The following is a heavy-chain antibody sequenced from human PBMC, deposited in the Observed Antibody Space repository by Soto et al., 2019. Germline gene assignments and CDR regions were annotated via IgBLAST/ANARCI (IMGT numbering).Heavy chain of an antibody. Sequence: QPGGSLRLSCAASGFTFSSYGMHWVRQATGKGLEWVSAIGTAGDTYYPGSVKGRFTISRENAKNSLYLQMNSLRAGDTAVYYCAKAALDEWLLYRYLEGTENREPGYYFDYCGQGTLVTVSS. CDR2: IGTAGDT. CDR3: AKAALDEWLLYRYLEGTENREPGYYFDY. CDR1: GFTFSSYG. D-gene: IGHD3-3*01. J-gene: IGHJ4*02. V-gene: IGHV3-13*01.